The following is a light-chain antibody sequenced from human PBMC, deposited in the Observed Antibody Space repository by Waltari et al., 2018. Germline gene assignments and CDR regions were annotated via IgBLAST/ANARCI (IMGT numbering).Light chain of an antibody. CDR2: GAS. Sequence: EIVLTQSPGNLTLSPGERATLSCRASQSVSRALAWYQQNPGQAPRLLIYGASNRATGIPDSCSGSGSGTDFSLIISRLEPEDFAVYYCQHYVSLPVTFGQGTKVEIK. CDR3: QHYVSLPVT. V-gene: IGKV3-20*01. J-gene: IGKJ1*01. CDR1: QSVSRA.